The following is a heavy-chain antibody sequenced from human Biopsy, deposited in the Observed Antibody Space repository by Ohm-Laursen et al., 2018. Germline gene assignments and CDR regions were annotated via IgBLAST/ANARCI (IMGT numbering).Heavy chain of an antibody. D-gene: IGHD3-22*01. V-gene: IGHV4-59*01. J-gene: IGHJ2*01. CDR2: VYSTGST. CDR1: GDYISNYY. CDR3: ARDGGYYSDGTIPGYFDL. Sequence: SDTLSLTCTVSGDYISNYYWSWIRQPPGKGLQWIGHVYSTGSTDYNPSLQSRVTISVYTSKNHFSLRLRSVTASNTAMYWCARDGGYYSDGTIPGYFDLWGHGSLVTVSS.